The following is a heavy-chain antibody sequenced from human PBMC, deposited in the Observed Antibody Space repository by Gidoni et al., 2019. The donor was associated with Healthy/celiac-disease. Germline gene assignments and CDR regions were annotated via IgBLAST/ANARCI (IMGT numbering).Heavy chain of an antibody. J-gene: IGHJ4*02. CDR2: ISYDGSNK. D-gene: IGHD3-10*01. CDR3: ARGNYYGSGSYPTSNY. V-gene: IGHV3-30-3*01. Sequence: QVQLVESGGGVVQPGRSLRLSCAASGFTSSRYAMHWVRQAPGKGLEWVAVISYDGSNKYYADSVKGRFTISRDNSKNTLYLQMNSLRAEDTAVYYCARGNYYGSGSYPTSNYWGQGTLVTVSS. CDR1: GFTSSRYA.